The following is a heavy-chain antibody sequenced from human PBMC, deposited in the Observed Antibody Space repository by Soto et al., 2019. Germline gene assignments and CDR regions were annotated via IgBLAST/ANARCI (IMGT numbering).Heavy chain of an antibody. D-gene: IGHD3-3*01. CDR2: INHSGST. CDR1: GGSFSGYY. Sequence: SETLSLTCAVYGGSFSGYYWSWIRQPPGKGLEWIGEINHSGSTNYNPSLKSRVTISVDTSKNQFSLKLSSVTAADTAVYYCARGQRFLEWLSWGQGTLVT. V-gene: IGHV4-34*01. CDR3: ARGQRFLEWLS. J-gene: IGHJ5*02.